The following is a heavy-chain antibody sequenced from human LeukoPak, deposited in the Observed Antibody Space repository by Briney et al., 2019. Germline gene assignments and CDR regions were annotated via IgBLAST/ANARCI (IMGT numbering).Heavy chain of an antibody. D-gene: IGHD5-18*01. CDR1: GFPFSSHG. CDR2: IWYDGSDN. CDR3: ARQVDPALVADYYYYGMGV. V-gene: IGHV3-33*03. J-gene: IGHJ6*02. Sequence: PGRSLRLSCEASGFPFSSHGMHWVRQAPGKGLEWVAFIWYDGSDNYYAESVKGRFTISRDNAKNTLYLQMDSLRAEDTAVYYCARQVDPALVADYYYYGMGVWGQGTTVTVSS.